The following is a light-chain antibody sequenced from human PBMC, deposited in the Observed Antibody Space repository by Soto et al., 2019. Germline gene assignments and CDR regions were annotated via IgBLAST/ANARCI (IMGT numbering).Light chain of an antibody. J-gene: IGKJ3*01. CDR2: WAS. V-gene: IGKV4-1*01. CDR1: QSVLYSSNNKNY. Sequence: DIVMTQSPDSLAVSLGERATINCKSSQSVLYSSNNKNYLAWYKQKPGQPPKLLIYWASTRESGVPDRFSGSGSGTDFTLTISSRQAEDVAVYYGQQYYSTPSTFGPGTKVDIK. CDR3: QQYYSTPST.